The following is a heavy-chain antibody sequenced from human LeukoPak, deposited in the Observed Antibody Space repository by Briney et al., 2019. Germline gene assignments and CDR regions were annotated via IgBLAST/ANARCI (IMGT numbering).Heavy chain of an antibody. CDR2: IYYTGST. CDR1: GGSISSHY. V-gene: IGHV4-59*11. J-gene: IGHJ6*02. Sequence: SETLSLTCTVSGGSISSHYWTWIRQTPGKGLEWISYIYYTGSTNYNPSLKSRLTISLDRSKNQFSLKLSSVTTADTAVHYCARENGGSGPYYYGMDVWGRGTTLTVSS. CDR3: ARENGGSGPYYYGMDV. D-gene: IGHD2-15*01.